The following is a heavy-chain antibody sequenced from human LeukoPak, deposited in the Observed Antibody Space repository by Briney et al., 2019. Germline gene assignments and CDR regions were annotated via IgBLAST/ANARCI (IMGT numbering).Heavy chain of an antibody. J-gene: IGHJ4*02. CDR2: VSHSGNT. V-gene: IGHV4-59*02. CDR3: ARAGSGWSFGY. Sequence: SETLSLTCTVSGGSVSTYYWSWIRQPPGKELEWIGYVSHSGNTNCNPSLKSRLTMSLDTSKNHFSLRLSSVNAADTAVYYCARAGSGWSFGYWGQGSLVTVSS. CDR1: GGSVSTYY. D-gene: IGHD6-19*01.